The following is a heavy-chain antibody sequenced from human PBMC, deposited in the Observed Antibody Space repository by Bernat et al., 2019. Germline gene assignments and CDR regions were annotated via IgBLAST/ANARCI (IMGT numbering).Heavy chain of an antibody. V-gene: IGHV3-30*18. CDR2: ISYDGSNK. Sequence: QVQLVESGGGVVQPGRSLRLSCAASGFTFSSYGMHWFRQAPGKGLEWVAVISYDGSNKYYADSVKGRFTISRDNSKNTLYLQMNSLRAEDTAVYYCAKDTGVVAATPYYYGMDVWGQGTTVTVSS. J-gene: IGHJ6*02. D-gene: IGHD2-15*01. CDR3: AKDTGVVAATPYYYGMDV. CDR1: GFTFSSYG.